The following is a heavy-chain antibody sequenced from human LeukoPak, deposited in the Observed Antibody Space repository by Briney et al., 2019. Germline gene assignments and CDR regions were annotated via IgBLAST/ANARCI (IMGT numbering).Heavy chain of an antibody. CDR1: GGSIRSSYYY. D-gene: IGHD3-10*01. CDR3: ARDSGRAVDY. Sequence: PSETLSLTCTVSGGSIRSSYYYWGWIRQPPGKGLEWIGSIYDSGSTYYNPSLKSRVTISVDTSKNQFSLKLNSVTAADTAVYYCARDSGRAVDYWGQGTLVTVSS. CDR2: IYDSGST. J-gene: IGHJ4*02. V-gene: IGHV4-39*02.